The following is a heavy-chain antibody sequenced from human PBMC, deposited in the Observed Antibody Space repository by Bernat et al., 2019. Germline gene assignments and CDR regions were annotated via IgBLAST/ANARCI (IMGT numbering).Heavy chain of an antibody. J-gene: IGHJ5*02. CDR3: ARVYSLWFGELFSWFDP. CDR2: ISGSGGST. D-gene: IGHD3-10*01. CDR1: GFTFSSYA. Sequence: EVQLLESGGGLVQPGGSLRLSCAASGFTFSSYAMSWVRQAPGKGLEWVSAISGSGGSTYYADSVKGRFTISRDNSKNTLYLQMNSLRAEDTAVYYCARVYSLWFGELFSWFDPWAREPWSPSPQ. V-gene: IGHV3-23*01.